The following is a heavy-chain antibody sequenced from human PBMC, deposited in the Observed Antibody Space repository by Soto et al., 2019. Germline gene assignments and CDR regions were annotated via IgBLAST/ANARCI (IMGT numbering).Heavy chain of an antibody. CDR1: GYTFTNYA. V-gene: IGHV1-3*04. CDR2: INTGNGKT. CDR3: ARDEDY. J-gene: IGHJ4*02. Sequence: QVQLVQSVAEVKKPGASVTVSCKASGYTFTNYAFHWVRQAPGQGLEWMGWINTGNGKTKYSQKLEGRITLTRDTSASTAYMELSSLTSEDKAVYYCARDEDYWGQGTQVTVSS.